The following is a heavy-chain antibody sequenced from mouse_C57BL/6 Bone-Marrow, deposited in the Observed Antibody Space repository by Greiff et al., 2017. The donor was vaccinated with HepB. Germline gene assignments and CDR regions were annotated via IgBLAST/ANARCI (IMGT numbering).Heavy chain of an antibody. CDR1: GFTFSDYG. J-gene: IGHJ1*03. CDR2: ISNLAYSI. V-gene: IGHV5-15*01. Sequence: EVKLMESGGGLVQPGGSLKLSCAASGFTFSDYGMAWVRQAPRKGPEWVAFISNLAYSIYYADTVTGRFTISRENAKNTLYLEMSSLRSEDTAMYYCARWANYYGSSPYWYFDVWGTGTTVTVSS. D-gene: IGHD1-1*01. CDR3: ARWANYYGSSPYWYFDV.